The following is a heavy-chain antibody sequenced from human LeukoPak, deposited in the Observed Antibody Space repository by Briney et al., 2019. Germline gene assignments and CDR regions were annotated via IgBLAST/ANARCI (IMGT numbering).Heavy chain of an antibody. CDR2: ISSSSSYI. V-gene: IGHV3-21*04. Sequence: GGSLRLSGAASGFTFSSYVMSWVRQAPGKGLEWVSSISSSSSYIYYADSVKGRFTISRDNAKNSLYLQMNSLRAEDTAVYYCARAHYDGNSGSFDYWGQGTLVTVSS. D-gene: IGHD4-23*01. CDR3: ARAHYDGNSGSFDY. J-gene: IGHJ4*02. CDR1: GFTFSSYV.